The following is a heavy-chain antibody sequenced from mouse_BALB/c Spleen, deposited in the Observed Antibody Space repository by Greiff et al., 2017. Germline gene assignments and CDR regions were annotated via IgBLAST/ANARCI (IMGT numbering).Heavy chain of an antibody. V-gene: IGHV1-14*01. CDR2: INPYNDGT. Sequence: VQLQQSGPELVKPGASVKMSCKASGYTFTSYVMHWVKQKPGQGLEWIGYINPYNDGTKYNEKFKGKATLTSDKSSSTAYMELSSLTSEDSAVYYCARDRDYGYDDYWGQGTTLTVSS. D-gene: IGHD2-2*01. CDR1: GYTFTSYV. CDR3: ARDRDYGYDDY. J-gene: IGHJ2*01.